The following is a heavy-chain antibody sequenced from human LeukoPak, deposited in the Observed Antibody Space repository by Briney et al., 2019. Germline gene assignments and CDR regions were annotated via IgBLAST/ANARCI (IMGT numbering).Heavy chain of an antibody. Sequence: ASVKVSCKASGYTFTGYYMHWVRQAPGQGLEWMGWINPNSGGTNYAQKFQSRVTMTRDTSISTAYMELSRLRSDDTAVYYCARSPTSSYGLFQHWGQGTLVTVSS. CDR1: GYTFTGYY. CDR2: INPNSGGT. CDR3: ARSPTSSYGLFQH. J-gene: IGHJ1*01. D-gene: IGHD5-18*01. V-gene: IGHV1-2*02.